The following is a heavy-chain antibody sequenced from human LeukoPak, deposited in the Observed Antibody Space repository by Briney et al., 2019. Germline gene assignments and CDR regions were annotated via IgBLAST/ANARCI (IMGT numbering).Heavy chain of an antibody. D-gene: IGHD3-22*01. CDR3: AREFYDSSGYNDY. J-gene: IGHJ4*02. Sequence: GGSLRLSCAASGFTFSSYAMSWVRQAPGKGLEWVAVISYDGSNKYYADSVKGRFTISRDNSKNTLYLQMNSLRAEDTAVYYCAREFYDSSGYNDYWGQGTLVTVSS. CDR2: ISYDGSNK. CDR1: GFTFSSYA. V-gene: IGHV3-30-3*01.